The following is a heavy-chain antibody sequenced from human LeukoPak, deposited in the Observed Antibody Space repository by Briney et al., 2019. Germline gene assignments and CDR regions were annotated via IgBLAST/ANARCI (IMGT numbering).Heavy chain of an antibody. CDR1: GFSVV. D-gene: IGHD5-12*01. V-gene: IGHV3-49*04. Sequence: GRSLTLSGRASGFSVVSWVRQAPGKGLEWVGFIRSKTYGGTADYAASVEGRFTISRDDSNNIVYLQMNSLKTEDTAVYYCTRGLEGFTAYDDFWGQRTLVTVSS. CDR2: IRSKTYGGTA. CDR3: TRGLEGFTAYDDF. J-gene: IGHJ4*02.